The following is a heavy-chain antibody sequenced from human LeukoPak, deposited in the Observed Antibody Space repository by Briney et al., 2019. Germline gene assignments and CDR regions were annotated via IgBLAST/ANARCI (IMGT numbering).Heavy chain of an antibody. CDR1: GFTFSSYS. D-gene: IGHD6-6*01. CDR2: ISSSSSFI. CDR3: ARDDPRRSSESFDY. J-gene: IGHJ4*02. Sequence: GGSLRLSCAASGFTFSSYSMNWVRQGPGKGLEWVSSISSSSSFIYYADSVKGRFTISRDNAKNSLYLQMNSLRAEDTAVYYCARDDPRRSSESFDYWGQGTLVTVSS. V-gene: IGHV3-21*01.